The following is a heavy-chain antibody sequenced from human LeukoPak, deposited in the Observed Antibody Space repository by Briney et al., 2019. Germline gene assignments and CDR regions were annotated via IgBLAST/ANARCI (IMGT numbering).Heavy chain of an antibody. CDR1: GFIFSSWW. CDR3: TTFGIDWSLSY. D-gene: IGHD3-9*01. J-gene: IGHJ4*02. Sequence: SGGSLRLSCAASGFIFSSWWMIWFRRLPGKGVVSVSHINTDGSYIRYADSVKGRFTISRDNAKNTLYLQMNSLRPEDTGVYYCTTFGIDWSLSYWGQGALVTVSS. CDR2: INTDGSYI. V-gene: IGHV3-74*01.